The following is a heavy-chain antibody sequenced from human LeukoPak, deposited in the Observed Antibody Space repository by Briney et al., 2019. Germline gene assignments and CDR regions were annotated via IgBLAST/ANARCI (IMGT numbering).Heavy chain of an antibody. D-gene: IGHD3-3*01. Sequence: GGSLRLSCAASGFTFSNYWMSWVRRAPGKGLEWVANIKQDGSETYYVDSVRGRFTISRDNAKNSLYLQMNSLRAEDTAVYYCARDFWGAYRVDYFGYWGQGTLVTVSS. CDR2: IKQDGSET. J-gene: IGHJ4*02. CDR3: ARDFWGAYRVDYFGY. V-gene: IGHV3-7*01. CDR1: GFTFSNYW.